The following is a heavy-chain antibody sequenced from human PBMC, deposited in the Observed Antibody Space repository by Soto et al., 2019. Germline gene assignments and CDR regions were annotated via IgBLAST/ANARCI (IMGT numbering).Heavy chain of an antibody. CDR2: INPNSGAS. V-gene: IGHV1-2*02. Sequence: ASVKVSCKTSGYTFIDYYVHWIRQAPGQGLEWVGWINPNSGASNYAQNFQGRVTMTRDRSSSTVYMELTGLRSDDTALYFCARATYNWNHEYWGQGTQVTVSS. CDR3: ARATYNWNHEY. J-gene: IGHJ4*02. CDR1: GYTFIDYY. D-gene: IGHD1-20*01.